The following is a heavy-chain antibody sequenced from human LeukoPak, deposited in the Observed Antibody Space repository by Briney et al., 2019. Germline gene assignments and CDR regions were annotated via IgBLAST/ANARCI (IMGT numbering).Heavy chain of an antibody. V-gene: IGHV4-39*01. CDR3: ARTGIQLWLLAPSYYFDY. J-gene: IGHJ4*02. CDR1: GGSISSSSYY. CDR2: IYYSGST. Sequence: SETLSLTCTVPGGSISSSSYYWGWIRQPPGKGLEWIGSIYYSGSTYYNPSLKSRVTISVDTSKNQFSLKLSSVTAADTAVYYCARTGIQLWLLAPSYYFDYWGQGTLVTVSS. D-gene: IGHD5-18*01.